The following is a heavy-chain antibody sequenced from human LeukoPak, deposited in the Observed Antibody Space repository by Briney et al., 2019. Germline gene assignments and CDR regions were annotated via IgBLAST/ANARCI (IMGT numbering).Heavy chain of an antibody. CDR1: GGSISSSSYY. V-gene: IGHV4-39*07. CDR3: ARDSKGVVGLVDY. D-gene: IGHD3-22*01. CDR2: IYYSGST. J-gene: IGHJ4*02. Sequence: PSETLSLTCTVSGGSISSSSYYWGWIRQSPGKGLEWIGSIYYSGSTYYNPSLKSRVTISVDTSKNQFSLKLSSVTAADTAVYYCARDSKGVVGLVDYWGQGTLVTVSS.